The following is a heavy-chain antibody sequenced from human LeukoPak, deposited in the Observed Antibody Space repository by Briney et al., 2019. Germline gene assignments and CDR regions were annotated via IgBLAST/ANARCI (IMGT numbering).Heavy chain of an antibody. D-gene: IGHD6-13*01. J-gene: IGHJ5*02. CDR3: VAYSSSWYGWHNWFDP. CDR2: IYYSGST. Sequence: SETLSLTCTVSGGSISSGDYYWSWIRQPPGKGLEWIGYIYYSGSTYYNPSLKSRVTISVDTSKNQFSLKLSSVTAADTAVYYCVAYSSSWYGWHNWFDPWGQGTLVTVSS. V-gene: IGHV4-30-4*08. CDR1: GGSISSGDYY.